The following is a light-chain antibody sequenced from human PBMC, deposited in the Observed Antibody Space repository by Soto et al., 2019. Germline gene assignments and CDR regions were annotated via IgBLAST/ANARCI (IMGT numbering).Light chain of an antibody. CDR2: RAS. Sequence: EVGMTQSPATLSVSPGERVTLSCRASQSVRSNLAWYQQKPGQSPRLFIFRASSRAPGLPARFSASGSGTDFNLTISSLQSEDFAVYYCQQYNNWPRATFGGGTKVDI. J-gene: IGKJ4*01. CDR3: QQYNNWPRAT. V-gene: IGKV3-15*01. CDR1: QSVRSN.